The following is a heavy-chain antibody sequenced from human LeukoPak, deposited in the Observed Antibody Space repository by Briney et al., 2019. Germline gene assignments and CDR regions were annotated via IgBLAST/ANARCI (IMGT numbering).Heavy chain of an antibody. Sequence: PGGSLRLSCAASGFTFNTYVMTWVRQAPGKGLEWVSAISGSGGNTYYADSVKGRFTISRDNSKNTVSLQMYSLRAEDTAVYFCAKDETWIQLWYESWGQETLVTVSS. CDR3: AKDETWIQLWYES. CDR2: ISGSGGNT. D-gene: IGHD5-18*01. CDR1: GFTFNTYV. J-gene: IGHJ5*02. V-gene: IGHV3-23*01.